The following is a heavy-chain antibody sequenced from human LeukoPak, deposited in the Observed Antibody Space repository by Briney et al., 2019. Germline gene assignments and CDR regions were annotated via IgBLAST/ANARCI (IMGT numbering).Heavy chain of an antibody. J-gene: IGHJ6*02. V-gene: IGHV3-15*01. CDR2: IKSKTEGGTV. CDR1: GLTFTNAW. D-gene: IGHD3-10*01. Sequence: GGSLRLSCAVSGLTFTNAWMSWVRQAPGKGLEWVGRIKSKTEGGTVEYAAPVKGRFTVLRDDSRNILCLQMNSLKPEDTAAYYCTTYMVRGTSFYGMDVWGQGTTVTVSS. CDR3: TTYMVRGTSFYGMDV.